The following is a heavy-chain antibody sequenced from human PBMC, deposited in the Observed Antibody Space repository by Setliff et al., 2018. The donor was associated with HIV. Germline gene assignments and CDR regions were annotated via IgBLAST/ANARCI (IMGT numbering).Heavy chain of an antibody. CDR3: AKGAGFYGDYTFDY. V-gene: IGHV4-59*03. CDR2: IYYSGST. J-gene: IGHJ4*02. CDR1: GDSISSYY. Sequence: SETLSLTCTVSGDSISSYYWSWIRQPPGKGLEWIGYIYYSGSTNYNPSLKSRVSISMDASKNKFSLKVTSVTSADTAVYYCAKGAGFYGDYTFDYWGQGNLVTVSS. D-gene: IGHD4-17*01.